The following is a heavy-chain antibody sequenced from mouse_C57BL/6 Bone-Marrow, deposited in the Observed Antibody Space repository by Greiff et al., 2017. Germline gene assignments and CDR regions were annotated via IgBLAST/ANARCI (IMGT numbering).Heavy chain of an antibody. CDR2: IYPRSGNT. CDR1: GYTFTSYG. CDR3: ARSGLITTVVATRFAY. V-gene: IGHV1-81*01. Sequence: VQLQESGAELARPGASVKLSCKASGYTFTSYGISWVKQRTGQGLEWIGEIYPRSGNTYYNEKFKGKATLTADKSSSTAYMELRSLTSEDAAVYFCARSGLITTVVATRFAYWGQGILVTVSA. J-gene: IGHJ3*01. D-gene: IGHD1-1*01.